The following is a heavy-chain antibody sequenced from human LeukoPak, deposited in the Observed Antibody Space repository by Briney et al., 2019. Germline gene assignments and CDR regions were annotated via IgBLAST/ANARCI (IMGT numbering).Heavy chain of an antibody. V-gene: IGHV3-21*01. D-gene: IGHD6-13*01. J-gene: IGHJ4*02. Sequence: PGGSLRLSCAAPGFTFSSYTMNWVRQAPGKGLEWVSSISSASSYIYYVDSLKGRFTISRDNAKNSLDLQMNSLRAEDTAVYYCARDARIVAAGTVIDSWGQGTLVTVSS. CDR2: ISSASSYI. CDR1: GFTFSSYT. CDR3: ARDARIVAAGTVIDS.